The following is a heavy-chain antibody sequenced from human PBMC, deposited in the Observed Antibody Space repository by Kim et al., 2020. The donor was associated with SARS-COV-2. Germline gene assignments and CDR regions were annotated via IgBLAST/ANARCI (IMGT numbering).Heavy chain of an antibody. J-gene: IGHJ4*02. D-gene: IGHD5-12*01. V-gene: IGHV3-23*01. CDR2: IDGRGATT. Sequence: GGSLRLSCAASGFTFGNSPMSWVRQAPGKGLEWVSTIDGRGATTYYPGSVKGRFTISRDNSKNTLYLQMNNLRAEDTAVYFCAKSGQLDYWGQGTLVTVS. CDR3: AKSGQLDY. CDR1: GFTFGNSP.